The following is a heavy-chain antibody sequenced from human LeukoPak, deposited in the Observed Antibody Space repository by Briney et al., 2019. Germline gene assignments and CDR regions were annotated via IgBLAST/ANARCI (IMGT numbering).Heavy chain of an antibody. CDR1: GDSVSSSAYY. CDR3: ARTANWFDP. Sequence: SETLSLTCTVSGDSVSSSAYYWGWVRRPPGKGLEWIGTIYYSGSPYYNPSLKSRVTISVDTSKNQFSLKLSSVTAADTAVYYCARTANWFDPWGQGTLVTVSS. V-gene: IGHV4-39*01. J-gene: IGHJ5*02. CDR2: IYYSGSP.